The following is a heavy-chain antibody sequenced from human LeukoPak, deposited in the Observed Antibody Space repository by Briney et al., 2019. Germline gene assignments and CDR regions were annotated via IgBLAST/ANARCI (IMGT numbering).Heavy chain of an antibody. V-gene: IGHV3-7*04. CDR1: GFPFSSYW. Sequence: GGSLRLSCVASGFPFSSYWMTWVRQAPGKGLEWVANIKQDGSKKSYVDSVKGRFTISRDNAKNSLYLQMNSLRTEDTAIYYCTRVGYIDEGIDYWGQGTLVTVSS. CDR2: IKQDGSKK. D-gene: IGHD5-24*01. J-gene: IGHJ4*02. CDR3: TRVGYIDEGIDY.